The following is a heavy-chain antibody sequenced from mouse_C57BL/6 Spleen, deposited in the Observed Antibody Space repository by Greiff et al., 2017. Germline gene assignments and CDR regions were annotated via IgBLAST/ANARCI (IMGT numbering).Heavy chain of an antibody. J-gene: IGHJ2*01. CDR3: VRELPSFDY. CDR2: IRSKSNNYAT. D-gene: IGHD6-1*01. Sequence: EVQRVESGGGLVQPKGSLKLSCAASGFSFNTYAMNWVRQAPGKGLEWVACIRSKSNNYATYYAVSVKDRFTISRDDSESMLYLQMNNLKTADTALYYSVRELPSFDYWGQGTTLTVSS. V-gene: IGHV10-1*01. CDR1: GFSFNTYA.